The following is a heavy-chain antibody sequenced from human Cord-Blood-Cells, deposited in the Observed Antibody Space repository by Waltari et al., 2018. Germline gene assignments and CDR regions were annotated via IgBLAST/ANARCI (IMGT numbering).Heavy chain of an antibody. V-gene: IGHV1-69*01. Sequence: QVQLVQSGAEVKKPGSSVKVSCKASGGHFSSYAISWVRQAPGQGLEWMGGLIPIFGTANYAQTFQCRVTITADESTSTAYMELSSLRSEDTAVYYCARAGRYCTNGVCYLNWFDPWGQGTLVTVSS. J-gene: IGHJ5*02. CDR3: ARAGRYCTNGVCYLNWFDP. CDR2: LIPIFGTA. CDR1: GGHFSSYA. D-gene: IGHD2-8*01.